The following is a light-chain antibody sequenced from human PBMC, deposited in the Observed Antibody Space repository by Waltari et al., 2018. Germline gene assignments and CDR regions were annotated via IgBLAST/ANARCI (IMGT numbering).Light chain of an antibody. V-gene: IGKV1-5*03. J-gene: IGKJ2*01. CDR1: QNVGTW. CDR3: QQYSSFST. Sequence: DIQMTQSPSTLSASVGARVTISCRASQNVGTWLAWYQKKPGKARKLLIYMASSLESGVPSRFSGSGSGTEFTLTISSLQPDDFATYSCQQYSSFSTFGQGTKV. CDR2: MAS.